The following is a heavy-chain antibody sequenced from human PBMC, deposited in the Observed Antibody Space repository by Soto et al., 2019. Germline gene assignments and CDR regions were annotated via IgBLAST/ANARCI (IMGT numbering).Heavy chain of an antibody. V-gene: IGHV3-53*02. CDR3: TTYTGYGMDV. Sequence: EVQMVETGGGLSQPGGSLRLSCAVSGFIVSSKYMTWVRQAPGTGLEWVSVIYTGGSTHYADSARGRFTISRDSSKNTLYLQMNSLRAEDAAVYYCTTYTGYGMDVWGQGTTVTVSS. CDR2: IYTGGST. CDR1: GFIVSSKY. D-gene: IGHD3-16*01. J-gene: IGHJ6*02.